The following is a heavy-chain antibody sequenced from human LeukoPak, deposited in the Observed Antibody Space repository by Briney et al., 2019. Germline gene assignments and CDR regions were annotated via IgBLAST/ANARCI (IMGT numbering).Heavy chain of an antibody. Sequence: SESLSLTCTVSGGSISSSSYYWGWIRQPPGKGLEWIGYIYYSGSTYYNPSLKSRVTISVDTSKNQFSLKLSSVTAADTAVYYCAGGTQGYYDSSGSDAFDIWGQGTMVTVSS. CDR1: GGSISSSSYY. J-gene: IGHJ3*02. V-gene: IGHV4-39*01. CDR2: IYYSGST. CDR3: AGGTQGYYDSSGSDAFDI. D-gene: IGHD3-22*01.